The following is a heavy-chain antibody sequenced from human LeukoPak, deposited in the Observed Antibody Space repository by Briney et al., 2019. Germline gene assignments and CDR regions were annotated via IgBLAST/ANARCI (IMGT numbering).Heavy chain of an antibody. CDR1: GYTFTSYG. D-gene: IGHD3-10*01. V-gene: IGHV7-4-1*02. CDR2: INTNTGNP. CDR3: ARDSDQIYYGSDGAGY. Sequence: GASVKVSCKASGYTFTSYGISWVRQAPGQGLEWMGWINTNTGNPTYAQGFTGRFVFSLDTSVSTAYLQISSLKAEDTAVYYCARDSDQIYYGSDGAGYWGQGTLVTVSS. J-gene: IGHJ4*02.